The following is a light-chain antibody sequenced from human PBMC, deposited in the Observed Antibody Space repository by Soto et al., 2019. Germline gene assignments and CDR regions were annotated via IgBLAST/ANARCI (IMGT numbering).Light chain of an antibody. Sequence: ETVLTQSPGTLSLSPGERATLFCMASQSVTSNYLAWYQQKPGQAPRLLIYGASSMVTGIPDRFSGSGSGTDFSHTISTLEPENSALYSGHQHGSSPPSWTIGQGTYVEIK. CDR2: GAS. CDR3: HQHGSSPPSWT. V-gene: IGKV3-20*01. J-gene: IGKJ1*01. CDR1: QSVTSNY.